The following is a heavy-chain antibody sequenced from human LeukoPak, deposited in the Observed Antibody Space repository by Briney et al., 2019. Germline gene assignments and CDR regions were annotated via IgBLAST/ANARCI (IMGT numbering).Heavy chain of an antibody. CDR1: GFTVSSNY. D-gene: IGHD3-3*01. V-gene: IGHV3-53*01. CDR2: IYSGGST. J-gene: IGHJ4*02. CDR3: ARSYTIFGLRTIDY. Sequence: GGSLRLSCAASGFTVSSNYMSWVRQAPGKGLEWVSVIYSGGSTYYADSVKGRFTISRDNSKNTLYLQMNSLRAEDTAVYYCARSYTIFGLRTIDYWGQGTLVTVSS.